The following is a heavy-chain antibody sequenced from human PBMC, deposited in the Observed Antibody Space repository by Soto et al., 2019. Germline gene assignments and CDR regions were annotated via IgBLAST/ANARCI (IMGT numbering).Heavy chain of an antibody. CDR2: VTLNSGTI. CDR1: GFTFHDSA. D-gene: IGHD2-21*01. J-gene: IGHJ4*02. Sequence: DVQLVESGGGLVQPGGSLRLSCAVSGFTFHDSAMHWVRQAPGKGLEWVSSVTLNSGTIGYADSVQGRFTVSRDNARNSLYLQMNSVRAEDTALYFCAKGLCVGTCPFDYWGQGTLVTVSS. V-gene: IGHV3-9*01. CDR3: AKGLCVGTCPFDY.